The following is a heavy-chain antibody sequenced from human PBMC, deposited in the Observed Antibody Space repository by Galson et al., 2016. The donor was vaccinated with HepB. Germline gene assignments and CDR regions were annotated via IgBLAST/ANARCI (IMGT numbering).Heavy chain of an antibody. CDR1: GFTFVNYG. CDR2: ISYDGSKR. Sequence: SLRLSCAASGFTFVNYGMHWVRQTPGKGLEWVAFISYDGSKRYYADSVKGRLTLSRDNSKNTVYLQMNSLGPEDTAVYHCEKECILVARKGQNFRFWGQGALVTVSS. D-gene: IGHD2-21*01. V-gene: IGHV3-30*18. J-gene: IGHJ1*01. CDR3: EKECILVARKGQNFRF.